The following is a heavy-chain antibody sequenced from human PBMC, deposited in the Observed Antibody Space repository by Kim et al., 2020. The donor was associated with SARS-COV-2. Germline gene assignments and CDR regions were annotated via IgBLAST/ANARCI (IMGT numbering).Heavy chain of an antibody. CDR3: ARVLHSPITGTTGRLDWFDT. D-gene: IGHD1-7*01. J-gene: IGHJ5*02. V-gene: IGHV4-34*01. Sequence: RVTISVDTSKNQFSLKLSSVTAADTAVYYCARVLHSPITGTTGRLDWFDTWGQGTLITVSS.